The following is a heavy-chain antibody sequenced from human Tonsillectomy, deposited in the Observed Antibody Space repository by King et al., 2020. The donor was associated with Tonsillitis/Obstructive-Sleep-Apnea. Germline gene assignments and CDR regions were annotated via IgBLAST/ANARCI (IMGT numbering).Heavy chain of an antibody. CDR3: ARGLPLPIIAARLPDVY. CDR2: ISYDGSNK. J-gene: IGHJ4*02. D-gene: IGHD6-6*01. V-gene: IGHV3-30*01. CDR1: GFTFSSYA. Sequence: VQLVESGGGVVQPGRSLRLSCAASGFTFSSYAMHWVRQAPGKGLELGAGISYDGSNKYYADSVKGRFTISSDNSKNTLYLQMNSLRAEDTAVYYCARGLPLPIIAARLPDVYWGQGTLVTVSS.